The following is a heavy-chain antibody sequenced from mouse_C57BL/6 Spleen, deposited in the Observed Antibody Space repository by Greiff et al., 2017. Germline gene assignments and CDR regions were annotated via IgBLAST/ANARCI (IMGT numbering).Heavy chain of an antibody. D-gene: IGHD1-1*01. J-gene: IGHJ4*01. CDR3: APYYYGSRDAMDY. V-gene: IGHV1-19*01. Sequence: EVQLQQSGPVLVKPGASVKMSCKASGYTFTDYYMNWVKQSHGKSLEWIGVINPYNGGTSYNQKFKGKATLTVDKSSSAAYMGLNSLTSEDTAVYYCAPYYYGSRDAMDYWGQGTSVTVSS. CDR1: GYTFTDYY. CDR2: INPYNGGT.